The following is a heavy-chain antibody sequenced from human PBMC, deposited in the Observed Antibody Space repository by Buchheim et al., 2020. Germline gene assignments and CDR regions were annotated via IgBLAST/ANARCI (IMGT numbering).Heavy chain of an antibody. CDR2: INPDGSDT. CDR3: TRSANFFRGMDV. J-gene: IGHJ6*02. Sequence: EERLVESGGGLGQPGGSLRLSCAASGFTFSSDWMHWVRQAPGKGLVWVSRINPDGSDTTYADSVKGRFTLSRDNGRNTRYLQMNSLRGEDTAIYYCTRSANFFRGMDVWGQGTT. V-gene: IGHV3-74*01. CDR1: GFTFSSDW. D-gene: IGHD2-15*01.